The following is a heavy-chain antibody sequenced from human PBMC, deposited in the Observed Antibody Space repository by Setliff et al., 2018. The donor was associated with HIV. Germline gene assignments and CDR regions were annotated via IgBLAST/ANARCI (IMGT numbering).Heavy chain of an antibody. V-gene: IGHV1-69*13. CDR1: GGTFSSYA. CDR3: ARARERITMIVVVPDAFDI. J-gene: IGHJ3*02. D-gene: IGHD3-22*01. CDR2: IIPIFGTA. Sequence: GASVKVSCKASGGTFSSYAISWVRQAPGQGLEWMGGIIPIFGTANYAQKFQGRVTITADESTSTAYMELSSLRSEDTAVYYCARARERITMIVVVPDAFDIWGQGTMVTV.